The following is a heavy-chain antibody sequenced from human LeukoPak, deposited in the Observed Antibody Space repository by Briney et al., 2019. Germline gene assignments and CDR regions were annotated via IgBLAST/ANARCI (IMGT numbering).Heavy chain of an antibody. J-gene: IGHJ4*02. CDR1: GFTFSSYA. CDR2: ISGSGGST. CDR3: AKDSYYDILTGYYYFDY. V-gene: IGHV3-23*01. D-gene: IGHD3-9*01. Sequence: GGSLRLSCAASGFTFSSYAMSWVRQAPGKGLEWVSAISGSGGSTYYADSVKGRFTISRDNSKNTLYLQMNSLRAEDTAVYYCAKDSYYDILTGYYYFDYWGQGTLVTVSS.